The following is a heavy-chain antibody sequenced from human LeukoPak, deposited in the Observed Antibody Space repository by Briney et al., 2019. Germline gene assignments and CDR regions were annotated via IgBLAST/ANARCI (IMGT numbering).Heavy chain of an antibody. CDR1: GGSISSHY. Sequence: SETLSLTCTVSGGSISSHYWSWIRQPPGKGLEWIGYISYSGGTNYNPSLKSRVTISVDTSKNQFSLKLTSVTAADTAVYYCARHSICFDPWGQGTLVTVSS. J-gene: IGHJ5*02. CDR2: ISYSGGT. CDR3: ARHSICFDP. V-gene: IGHV4-59*08.